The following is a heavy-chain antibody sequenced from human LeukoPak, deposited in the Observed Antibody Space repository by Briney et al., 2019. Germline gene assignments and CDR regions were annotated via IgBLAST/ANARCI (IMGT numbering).Heavy chain of an antibody. CDR2: IYYSGST. CDR1: GGSISSYY. D-gene: IGHD2-2*01. V-gene: IGHV4-59*01. Sequence: ASETLSLTCTVSGGSISSYYWSWIRQPPGKGLEWIGYIYYSGSTNYNPSLKSRVTISVDTSKNQFSLKLSSVTAADTAVYYCAGDRKVSTASHYYYYYGMDVWGQGTTVTVSS. J-gene: IGHJ6*02. CDR3: AGDRKVSTASHYYYYYGMDV.